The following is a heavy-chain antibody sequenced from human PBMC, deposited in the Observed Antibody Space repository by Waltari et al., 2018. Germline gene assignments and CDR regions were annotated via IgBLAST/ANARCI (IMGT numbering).Heavy chain of an antibody. J-gene: IGHJ3*02. Sequence: QAPGKGLEYVSAISRNGGSTYYADSVKGRFTISRDNSKNTLYLQMGSLRAEDMAVYYCARGLPVLRLLEWLLPGAFDIWGQGTMVTVSS. D-gene: IGHD3-3*01. CDR3: ARGLPVLRLLEWLLPGAFDI. V-gene: IGHV3-64*02. CDR2: ISRNGGST.